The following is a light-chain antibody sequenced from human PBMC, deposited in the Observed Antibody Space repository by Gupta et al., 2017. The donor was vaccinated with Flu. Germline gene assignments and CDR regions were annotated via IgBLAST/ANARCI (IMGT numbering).Light chain of an antibody. CDR1: QSVLYRSNNKNY. V-gene: IGKV4-1*01. J-gene: IGKJ1*01. CDR3: QQYYSTPQT. Sequence: DSVMTQSTDPLAVSVGERATFNCKSSQSVLYRSNNKNYLAWYQQKPGQPPKLLIYRASTRESGVADRFSGSGSGTDFTLTISSLQAEAVAVYYCQQYYSTPQTSGQGTKVEIK. CDR2: RAS.